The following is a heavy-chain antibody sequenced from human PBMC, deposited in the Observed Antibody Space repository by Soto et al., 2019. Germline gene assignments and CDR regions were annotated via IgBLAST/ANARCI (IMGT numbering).Heavy chain of an antibody. CDR1: GDTFSSYS. CDR3: ARGTGIWNSFYT. J-gene: IGHJ3*02. Sequence: QVHLIQSGAELKRPGSSVKVSCNASGDTFSSYSITWLRQAPGQRLEWMGGIIPIFAKPTYAQKFQGRVAITAYDSTTTFYMELASLTSEDTAVYYCARGTGIWNSFYTCGQGTPLTVSS. V-gene: IGHV1-69*01. CDR2: IIPIFAKP. D-gene: IGHD1-7*01.